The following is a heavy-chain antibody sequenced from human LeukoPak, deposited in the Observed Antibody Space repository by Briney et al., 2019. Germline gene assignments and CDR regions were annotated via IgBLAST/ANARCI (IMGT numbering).Heavy chain of an antibody. CDR1: GGSISSYY. CDR2: IYTSGST. V-gene: IGHV4-4*07. Sequence: SSETLSLTCTVSGGSISSYYWSWIRQPAGKGLEWIGRIYTSGSTNYNPSLKRRVTMSVDTTKNQFSLKLSPVTAADPAVYYCARDRYYYGSGSYSWFDPWGQGTLVTVSS. CDR3: ARDRYYYGSGSYSWFDP. D-gene: IGHD3-10*01. J-gene: IGHJ5*02.